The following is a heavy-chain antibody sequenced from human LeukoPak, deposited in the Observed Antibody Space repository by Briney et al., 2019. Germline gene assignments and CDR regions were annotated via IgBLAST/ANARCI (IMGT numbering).Heavy chain of an antibody. V-gene: IGHV1-2*02. D-gene: IGHD3-10*01. CDR3: ARARVYYASRSPVDR. Sequence: GASVKVSCKASGYTFTAYYIHWVRQAPGQGLEWMGWINPDSGGTNYAQKFQGRVTMTRDTSVRIAYMELSRLTFDDTAVYYCARARVYYASRSPVDRWGQGTLVTVSS. CDR1: GYTFTAYY. CDR2: INPDSGGT. J-gene: IGHJ5*02.